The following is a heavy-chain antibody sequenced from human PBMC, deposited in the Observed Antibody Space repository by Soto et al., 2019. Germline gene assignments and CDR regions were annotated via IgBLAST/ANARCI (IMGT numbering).Heavy chain of an antibody. CDR1: GGSVSSGSYY. V-gene: IGHV4-61*01. Sequence: QVQLQESGPGLVKPSETLSLTCTVSGGSVSSGSYYWSWIRQPPGKGLEWIGYIDYSGSTNYNPSIQCGVTISVYKSKHQFSRKLSCVTAADTADYYCAGVRPTSNYFDYWGQGTLVTVSS. CDR2: IDYSGST. CDR3: AGVRPTSNYFDY. J-gene: IGHJ4*02.